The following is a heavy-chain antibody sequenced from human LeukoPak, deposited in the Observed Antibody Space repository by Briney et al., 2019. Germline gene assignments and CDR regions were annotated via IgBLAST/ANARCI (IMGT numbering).Heavy chain of an antibody. CDR1: GYTFTGYY. J-gene: IGHJ4*02. D-gene: IGHD6-13*01. CDR3: ARSPLAAAGRRMFDY. CDR2: INPNSGGT. Sequence: ASVMVSCKASGYTFTGYYMHWVRQAPGQGLEWMGWINPNSGGTNYAQKFQGRVTMTRDTSISTAYMELSRLRSDDTAVYYCARSPLAAAGRRMFDYWGQGTLVTVSS. V-gene: IGHV1-2*02.